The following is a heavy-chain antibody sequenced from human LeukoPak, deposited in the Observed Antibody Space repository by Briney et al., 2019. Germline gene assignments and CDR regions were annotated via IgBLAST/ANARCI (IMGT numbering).Heavy chain of an antibody. Sequence: GESLQISFKGSGYSFTSYWIGWVRQMPGKGLEWMGIIYPGDSGTRYSPSFQGQVTISADKSISTAYLQWSSLKASDTAMYYCARQVFRDGYNDYWGQGTLVTVSS. CDR1: GYSFTSYW. J-gene: IGHJ4*02. D-gene: IGHD5-24*01. CDR2: IYPGDSGT. CDR3: ARQVFRDGYNDY. V-gene: IGHV5-51*01.